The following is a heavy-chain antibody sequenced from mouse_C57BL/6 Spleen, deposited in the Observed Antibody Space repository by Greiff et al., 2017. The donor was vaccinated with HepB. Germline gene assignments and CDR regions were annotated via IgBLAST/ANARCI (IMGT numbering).Heavy chain of an antibody. V-gene: IGHV14-4*01. D-gene: IGHD1-1*01. CDR2: IDPENGDT. J-gene: IGHJ3*01. CDR3: TVPSTVVAPPFAY. Sequence: VQLQQSGAELVRPGASVKLSCTASGFNIKDDYMHWVKQRPEQGLEWIGWIDPENGDTEYASKFQGKATITADTSSNTAYLQLSSPTSEDTAVYYCTVPSTVVAPPFAYWGQGTLVTVSA. CDR1: GFNIKDDY.